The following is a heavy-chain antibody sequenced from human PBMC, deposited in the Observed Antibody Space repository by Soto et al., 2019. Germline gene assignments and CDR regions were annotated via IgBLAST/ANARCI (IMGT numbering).Heavy chain of an antibody. Sequence: QVQLVESGGGVVQPGRSLRLSCAASGFSVSAYTVHWVRQAPGQGLEWVAVISSDVNHKYYTDSVKGRFAISRDTSTNKVFLQMSSLGPEDTAVSYCARWEPPIVDYWGQGTLVTVSS. J-gene: IGHJ4*02. CDR1: GFSVSAYT. CDR2: ISSDVNHK. V-gene: IGHV3-30*09. D-gene: IGHD1-1*01. CDR3: ARWEPPIVDY.